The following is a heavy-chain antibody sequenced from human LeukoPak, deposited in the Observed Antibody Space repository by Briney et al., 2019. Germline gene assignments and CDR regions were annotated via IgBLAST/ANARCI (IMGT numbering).Heavy chain of an antibody. J-gene: IGHJ1*01. V-gene: IGHV3-23*01. Sequence: PGGSLRLSCVASGFTFRTYAMSWVRQTPWMELEWVSAISGSDPGTYHADSVKGRFTISRDNAKNTVSLQMNSLRAEDTGVYFCARAPSEIGGYYPEYFRHWGQGTLVTVSS. CDR1: GFTFRTYA. CDR3: ARAPSEIGGYYPEYFRH. CDR2: ISGSDPGT. D-gene: IGHD3-22*01.